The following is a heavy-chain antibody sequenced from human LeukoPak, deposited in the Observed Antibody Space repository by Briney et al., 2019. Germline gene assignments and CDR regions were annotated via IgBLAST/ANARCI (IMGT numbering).Heavy chain of an antibody. CDR3: ATRSGGGTTVKWGRYYGMDV. CDR2: ISYDGSNK. Sequence: GRSLRLSCAASGFTFSSYGRHWVRQAPGKGLEWVAVISYDGSNKYYADSVKGPFTITRDNSKNTLYLQMNSLRAEDRAVYYCATRSGGGTTVKWGRYYGMDVWGQGTTVTVSS. J-gene: IGHJ6*02. D-gene: IGHD4-17*01. V-gene: IGHV3-30*03. CDR1: GFTFSSYG.